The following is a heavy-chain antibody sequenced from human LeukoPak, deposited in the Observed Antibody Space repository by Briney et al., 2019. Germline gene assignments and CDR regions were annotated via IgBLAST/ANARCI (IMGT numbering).Heavy chain of an antibody. CDR1: GFTFSSYG. Sequence: GRSLRLSCAASGFTFSSYGMHWVRQAPGKGLEWVAVISYDGSNKYYADSVKGRFTISRDNSKNTLYLQMNSLRAEDTAVYYCAKELGWSGYYSGMDVWGQGTTVTVSS. CDR2: ISYDGSNK. CDR3: AKELGWSGYYSGMDV. D-gene: IGHD3-3*01. V-gene: IGHV3-30*18. J-gene: IGHJ6*02.